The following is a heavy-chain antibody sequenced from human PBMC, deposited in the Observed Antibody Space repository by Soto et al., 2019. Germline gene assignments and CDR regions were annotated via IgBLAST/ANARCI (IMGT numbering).Heavy chain of an antibody. Sequence: ASVKVSCKASGYTFTSYGISWVRQAPGQGLEWMGWISAYNGNTNYAQKLQGRVTMTTDTSTSTAYMELRSLRSDDTAVYYCARERTAAYDSSGYYPKFDYWGQGTLVTVSS. J-gene: IGHJ4*02. CDR2: ISAYNGNT. CDR3: ARERTAAYDSSGYYPKFDY. V-gene: IGHV1-18*01. D-gene: IGHD3-22*01. CDR1: GYTFTSYG.